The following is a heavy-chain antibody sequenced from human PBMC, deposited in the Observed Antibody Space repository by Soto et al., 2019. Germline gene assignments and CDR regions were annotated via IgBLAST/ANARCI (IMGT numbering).Heavy chain of an antibody. J-gene: IGHJ4*02. CDR2: INHSGST. V-gene: IGHV4-34*01. CDR3: ARARIAARPGVDY. D-gene: IGHD6-6*01. Sequence: QVQLQQWGAGLLKPSETLSLTCAVYGGSFSGYYWSWIRQPPGMGLEWIGEINHSGSTNYNPSLKSRVTISVDTSKNQFSLKLSSVTAADTAVYYCARARIAARPGVDYWGQGTLVTVSS. CDR1: GGSFSGYY.